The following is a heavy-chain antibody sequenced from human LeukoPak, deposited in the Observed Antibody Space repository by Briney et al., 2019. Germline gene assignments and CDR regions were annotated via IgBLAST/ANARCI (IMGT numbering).Heavy chain of an antibody. CDR3: AKDIIRLAAAGTGGLGY. Sequence: GGSLRLSCAASGFTFSSYGMHWVRQAPGKGLEWVAFIRYDADSVKGRFTISRDNAKNSLYLQMNSLRADDTALYYCAKDIIRLAAAGTGGLGYWGQGTLVTVSS. J-gene: IGHJ4*02. CDR2: IRY. D-gene: IGHD6-13*01. CDR1: GFTFSSYG. V-gene: IGHV3-30*02.